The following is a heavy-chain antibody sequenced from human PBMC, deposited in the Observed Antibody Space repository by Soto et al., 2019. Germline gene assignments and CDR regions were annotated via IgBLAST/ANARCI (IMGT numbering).Heavy chain of an antibody. CDR2: INAGNGNT. J-gene: IGHJ4*02. CDR3: ARCYGDCSSYYFDY. CDR1: GYTFTTYP. V-gene: IGHV1-3*01. D-gene: IGHD2-21*02. Sequence: QVQLVQSGAEVKKPGASVKVSCEASGYTFTTYPMHWVRQAPGQRLEWMGWINAGNGNTRYSQKFQGRVTISRDTSASTAYMELSSLRSEDTAVYYCARCYGDCSSYYFDYWGQGTLVSVSS.